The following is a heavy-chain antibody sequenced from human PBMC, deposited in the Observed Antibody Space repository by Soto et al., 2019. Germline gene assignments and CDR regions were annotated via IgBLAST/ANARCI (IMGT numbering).Heavy chain of an antibody. D-gene: IGHD2-2*02. CDR3: ARGLVVPAAIGTYYYYGMDV. CDR1: GFTFSSYW. V-gene: IGHV3-74*01. Sequence: GGSLRLSCAASGFTFSSYWMHWVRQAPGKGLVWVSCINSDGSSTSYADSVKGRFTISRDNAKNTLYLQMNSLRAEDTAVYYCARGLVVPAAIGTYYYYGMDVWGQGTTVTVSS. J-gene: IGHJ6*02. CDR2: INSDGSST.